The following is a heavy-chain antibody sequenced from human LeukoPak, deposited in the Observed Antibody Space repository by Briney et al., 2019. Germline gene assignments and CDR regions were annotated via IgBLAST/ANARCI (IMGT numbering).Heavy chain of an antibody. CDR3: AKDSSGWYGGFDY. CDR1: GFTFSSYA. J-gene: IGHJ4*02. V-gene: IGHV3-23*01. CDR2: ISGSGGST. D-gene: IGHD6-19*01. Sequence: GGSLRLSCAASGFTFSSYAMSWVRQAPGKGLEWVSAISGSGGSTYYADSVKGRFTISRDNSKNTLYLQMNSLRAKDTAVYYCAKDSSGWYGGFDYWGQGTLVTVSS.